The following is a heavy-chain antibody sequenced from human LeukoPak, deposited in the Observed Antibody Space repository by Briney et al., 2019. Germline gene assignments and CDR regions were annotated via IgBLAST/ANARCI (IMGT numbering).Heavy chain of an antibody. CDR2: ISSSSSYI. V-gene: IGHV3-21*01. Sequence: GGSLRLSCAASGFAFSSYAMSWVRQAPGKGLEWDSSISSSSSYIYYADSVKGRFTISRDNAKNSLYLQMNSLRAEDTAVCYCARVPLAAADHYFDYWGQGTLVTVSS. D-gene: IGHD6-13*01. CDR3: ARVPLAAADHYFDY. CDR1: GFAFSSYA. J-gene: IGHJ4*02.